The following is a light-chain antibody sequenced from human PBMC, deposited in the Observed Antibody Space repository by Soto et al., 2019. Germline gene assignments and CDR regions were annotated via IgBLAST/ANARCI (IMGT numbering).Light chain of an antibody. Sequence: DVQMSQSPASLSASVGDSVTITCRASQGISTYYAWYQQKPGKVPKLLLYAASTLQTGVPTRDRVSGSGTEFTLTISLLQPDDFASDECQQENSDSTLPFGQGTKVDI. CDR1: QGISTY. J-gene: IGKJ1*01. CDR2: AAS. V-gene: IGKV1-27*01. CDR3: QQENSDSTLP.